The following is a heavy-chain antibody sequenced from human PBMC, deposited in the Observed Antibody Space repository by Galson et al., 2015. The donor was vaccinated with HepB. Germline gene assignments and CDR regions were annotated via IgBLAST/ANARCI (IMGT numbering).Heavy chain of an antibody. CDR3: VKCQQGYSGYDYLDY. V-gene: IGHV3-64D*06. CDR2: ISSHGDST. J-gene: IGHJ4*02. D-gene: IGHD5-12*01. Sequence: SLRLSCAASGFTFSSYAMHWVRQAAGKGLDFVPAISSHGDSTYYADSVKGRFTISRDNSKNTLYLQMSSLRAEDTALYYCVKCQQGYSGYDYLDYWGQGTVVTVSS. CDR1: GFTFSSYA.